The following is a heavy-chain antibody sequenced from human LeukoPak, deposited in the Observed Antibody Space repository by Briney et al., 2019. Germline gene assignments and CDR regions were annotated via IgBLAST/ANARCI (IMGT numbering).Heavy chain of an antibody. V-gene: IGHV1-8*01. CDR1: GYTFTSYD. CDR3: ARGPRGYDAFDI. Sequence: ASVKVSCKASGYTFTSYDINWVRQATGQGLEWMGWMNPNSGNTGYAQKFQGRVTMTRNTSISTAYMELSSLRSEDTAVYCCARGPRGYDAFDIWGQGTMVTVSS. D-gene: IGHD3-10*01. CDR2: MNPNSGNT. J-gene: IGHJ3*02.